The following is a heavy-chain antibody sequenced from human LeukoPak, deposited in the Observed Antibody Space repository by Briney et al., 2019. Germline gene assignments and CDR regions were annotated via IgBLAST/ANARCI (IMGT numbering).Heavy chain of an antibody. CDR3: ARGGVGEYSYGNYYYYGMDV. J-gene: IGHJ6*02. CDR2: IYYSGST. D-gene: IGHD5-18*01. V-gene: IGHV4-59*01. Sequence: SETLSLTCTVSGGSISSYYWSWIRQPPGKGLEWIGYIYYSGSTNYNPSLKSRVTISVDTSKNQFSLKLSSVTAADTAVYYCARGGVGEYSYGNYYYYGMDVWGQGTTVTVSS. CDR1: GGSISSYY.